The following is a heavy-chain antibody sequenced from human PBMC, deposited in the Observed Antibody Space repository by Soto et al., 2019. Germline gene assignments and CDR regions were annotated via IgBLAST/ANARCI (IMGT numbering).Heavy chain of an antibody. CDR2: ISGSGGST. CDR3: AKDGYSTSSFVDY. D-gene: IGHD6-6*01. V-gene: IGHV3-23*01. Sequence: EVQLLESGGGLVQPGGSLRLSCAASGFTFRSYAMRWVRQAPGKGLEWVSSISGSGGSTYYADSVKGRFTISRDNSKHTLYLQMNSLRAEDTAVYYCAKDGYSTSSFVDYWGQGTLVTVSS. J-gene: IGHJ4*02. CDR1: GFTFRSYA.